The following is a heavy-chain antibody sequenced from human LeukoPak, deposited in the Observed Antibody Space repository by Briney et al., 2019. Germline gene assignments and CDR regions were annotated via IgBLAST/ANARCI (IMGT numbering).Heavy chain of an antibody. V-gene: IGHV3-9*01. CDR2: ISWNSGSI. CDR1: GFTFDDYA. J-gene: IGHJ4*02. Sequence: GGSLRLSCAASGFTFDDYAMHWVRHAPGKGLEWVSGISWNSGSIGYADSVKGRFTISRDNAKNSLYLQMNSLRAEDTALYYCAKDISSSGSIVSVLDYWGQGTLVTVSS. D-gene: IGHD6-19*01. CDR3: AKDISSSGSIVSVLDY.